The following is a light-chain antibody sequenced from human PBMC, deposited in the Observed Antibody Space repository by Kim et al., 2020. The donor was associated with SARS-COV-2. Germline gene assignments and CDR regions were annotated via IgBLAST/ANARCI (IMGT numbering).Light chain of an antibody. CDR3: CSYAGSQNYV. Sequence: GQSVPIPLTGTSSDVGGYNYVSWYQQHPGKAPKLIIYEVSKRPSGVPDRFSGSKSGNTASLTVTGLQAEDEADYYCCSYAGSQNYVFGTGTKVTVL. CDR2: EVS. V-gene: IGLV2-8*01. CDR1: SSDVGGYNY. J-gene: IGLJ1*01.